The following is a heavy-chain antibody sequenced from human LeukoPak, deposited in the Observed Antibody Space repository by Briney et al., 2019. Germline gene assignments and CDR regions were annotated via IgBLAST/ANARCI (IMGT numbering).Heavy chain of an antibody. Sequence: ASVKVSCKASGYTFTSYGISWVRQAPGQGLEWMGWISAYNGNTNYAQKLQGRVTMTRDTSISTAYMELSRLRSDDTAVYYCARNDWNDAGDAFDIWGQGTMVTVSS. CDR1: GYTFTSYG. CDR3: ARNDWNDAGDAFDI. D-gene: IGHD1-1*01. J-gene: IGHJ3*02. CDR2: ISAYNGNT. V-gene: IGHV1-18*01.